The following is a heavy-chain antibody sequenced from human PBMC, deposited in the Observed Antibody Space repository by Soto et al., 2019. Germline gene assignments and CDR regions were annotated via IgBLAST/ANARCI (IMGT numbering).Heavy chain of an antibody. CDR2: IIPIFGTA. V-gene: IGHV1-69*06. Sequence: SVKVSCKASGGTFSSYAISWVRQAPGQGLEWMGGIIPIFGTANYAQKFQGRVTITADKSTSTAYMELSSLRSEDTAVYYCAKRIAAAGTGDYWGQGTLVTVSS. D-gene: IGHD6-13*01. J-gene: IGHJ4*02. CDR1: GGTFSSYA. CDR3: AKRIAAAGTGDY.